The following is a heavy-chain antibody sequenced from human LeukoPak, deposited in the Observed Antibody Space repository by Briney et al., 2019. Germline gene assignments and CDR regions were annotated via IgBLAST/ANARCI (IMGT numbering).Heavy chain of an antibody. V-gene: IGHV4-59*01. D-gene: IGHD3-3*01. CDR2: IYYSGST. CDR1: GGSISSYY. Sequence: PSETLSLTCTVSGGSISSYYWSWIRQPPGKGLEWIGYIYYSGSTNYSPSLKSRVTISVDTSKNQFSLKLSSVTAADTAVYYCARVGGNYDFWTWGQGTMVTVSS. CDR3: ARVGGNYDFWT. J-gene: IGHJ3*01.